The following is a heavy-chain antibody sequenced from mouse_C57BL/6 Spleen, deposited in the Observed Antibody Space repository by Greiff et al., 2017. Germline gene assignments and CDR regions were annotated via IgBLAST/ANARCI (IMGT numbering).Heavy chain of an antibody. V-gene: IGHV1-55*01. CDR3: ARWAFAY. CDR1: GYTFTSYW. Sequence: QVQLKQPGAELVKPGASVKMSCKASGYTFTSYWITWVKQRPGQGLEWIGDSYPGSGSTNYNEKFKGKATLTVDTSSSTAYMQLSSLTSEDSAVYYCARWAFAYWGQGTLVTVSA. J-gene: IGHJ3*01. CDR2: SYPGSGST.